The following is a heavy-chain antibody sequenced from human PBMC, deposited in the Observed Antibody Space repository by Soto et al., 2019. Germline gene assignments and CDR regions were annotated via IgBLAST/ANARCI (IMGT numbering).Heavy chain of an antibody. CDR1: GGSVRSGSYY. J-gene: IGHJ4*02. CDR3: ASWRGYSATRFDY. Sequence: PSETLSLTCTVSGGSVRSGSYYWSWIRQPPGKGLEWIGYIYYSGSTNYNPSLKSRVTISVDTSKNQFSLKLSSVTAADTAVYYCASWRGYSATRFDYWGQGTLVTVS. D-gene: IGHD5-18*01. V-gene: IGHV4-61*01. CDR2: IYYSGST.